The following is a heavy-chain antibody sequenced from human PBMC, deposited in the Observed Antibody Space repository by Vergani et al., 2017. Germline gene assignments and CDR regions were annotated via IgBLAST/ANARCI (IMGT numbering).Heavy chain of an antibody. CDR2: IQYDGSDI. CDR3: ANEGSGNGSRGWLDH. Sequence: QVQLVESGGGVVQPGGSLRLSCVASGFSVSNSGMHWVRQTPGKGLEWVAFIQYDGSDIFYADFVEGRFTISRDNSKNSLYLQMRSLRFDDTAVYYCANEGSGNGSRGWLDHWGQGALVTVSS. J-gene: IGHJ4*02. CDR1: GFSVSNSG. D-gene: IGHD3-10*01. V-gene: IGHV3-30*02.